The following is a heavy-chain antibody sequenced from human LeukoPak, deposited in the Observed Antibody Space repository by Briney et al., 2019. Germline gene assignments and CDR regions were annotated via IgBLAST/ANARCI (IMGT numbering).Heavy chain of an antibody. CDR3: ARLLWFGMDV. CDR1: GFTFSSYG. CDR2: IWFDGSNE. Sequence: PGGSLRLSCAASGFTFSSYGMHWVRQAPGKGLEWVAIIWFDGSNEYYADSVKGRFTISRDNSKNTVYLQMNSLRGEDTAVYYCARLLWFGMDVWGQGTTVTVSS. D-gene: IGHD3-10*01. J-gene: IGHJ6*02. V-gene: IGHV3-33*01.